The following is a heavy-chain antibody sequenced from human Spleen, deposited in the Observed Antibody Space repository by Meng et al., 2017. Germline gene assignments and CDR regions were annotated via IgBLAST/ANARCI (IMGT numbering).Heavy chain of an antibody. CDR3: ARDFFDGYYYYYGIDV. CDR1: GFTFSSYW. J-gene: IGHJ6*02. V-gene: IGHV3-7*01. CDR2: IKQDGSEK. Sequence: GESLKISCAASGFTFSSYWMSWVRQAPGKGLEWVANIKQDGSEKYYVDSVKGRFTISRDNAKNSLYLQMNSLRAEDMAVYYCARDFFDGYYYYYGIDVWGQGITVTVSS. D-gene: IGHD3-9*01.